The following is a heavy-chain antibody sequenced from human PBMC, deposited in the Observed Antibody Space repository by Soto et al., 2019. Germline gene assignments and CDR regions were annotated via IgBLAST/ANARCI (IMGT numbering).Heavy chain of an antibody. CDR2: ISAYNGNT. V-gene: IGHV1-18*01. Sequence: QVQLVQSGAEVKKPGASVKVSCKASGYTFTSYGISWVRQAPRQGLEWMGWISAYNGNTNYAQKLQGRVTMTTDTSTSTAYMELRSLRSDDTAVYYCARVALDCISTSCYAFDIWGQGTMVTVSS. CDR3: ARVALDCISTSCYAFDI. D-gene: IGHD2-2*01. CDR1: GYTFTSYG. J-gene: IGHJ3*02.